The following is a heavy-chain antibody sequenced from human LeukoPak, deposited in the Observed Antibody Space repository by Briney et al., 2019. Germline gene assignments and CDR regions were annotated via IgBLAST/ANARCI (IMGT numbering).Heavy chain of an antibody. D-gene: IGHD1-14*01. CDR2: IRSSTTYV. CDR3: ARDSQTRSAFEM. Sequence: GGSLRLSCAASGFTFSSYEMNWVRQGPGKGLERVSSIRSSTTYVYYADSVKGRFTISRDNAKNSLYLQMNSLRAEDTAVYYCARDSQTRSAFEMWGQGTMVTVSS. J-gene: IGHJ3*02. V-gene: IGHV3-21*01. CDR1: GFTFSSYE.